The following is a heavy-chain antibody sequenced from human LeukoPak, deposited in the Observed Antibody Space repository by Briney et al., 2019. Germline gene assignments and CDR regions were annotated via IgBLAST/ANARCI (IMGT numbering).Heavy chain of an antibody. CDR1: GFDISYNY. J-gene: IGHJ6*03. Sequence: GGSPRLFCVASGFDISYNYVGWVRQAPGKGLEWVSVIHTGGTTHYADSVKGRFTISKDTSKRTLYLQMTSLRGDDTAVYYCARSTESSSPTAWEYYYFMDVWGEGTMVTVSS. D-gene: IGHD6-6*01. V-gene: IGHV3-66*02. CDR3: ARSTESSSPTAWEYYYFMDV. CDR2: IHTGGTT.